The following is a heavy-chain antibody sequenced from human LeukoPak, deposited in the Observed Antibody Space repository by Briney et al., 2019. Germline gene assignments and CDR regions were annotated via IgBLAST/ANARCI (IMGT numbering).Heavy chain of an antibody. V-gene: IGHV1-2*02. CDR3: ARERRSTDWNRGAPEHFDY. Sequence: GASVKVSCKASGYTFTGYYMHWVRQAPGQGLEWMGWINPNSGGTNYAQKFQGRVTMTRDTSISTAYMELSRLRSDDTAVYYCARERRSTDWNRGAPEHFDYWGQGTLVTVSS. J-gene: IGHJ4*02. CDR2: INPNSGGT. D-gene: IGHD1/OR15-1a*01. CDR1: GYTFTGYY.